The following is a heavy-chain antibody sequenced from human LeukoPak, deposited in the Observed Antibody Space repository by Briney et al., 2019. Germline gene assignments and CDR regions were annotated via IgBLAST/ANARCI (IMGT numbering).Heavy chain of an antibody. Sequence: PGRSLRLSCAASGFTFSSYGMHWVRQAPGKGLEWVAVISYDGSNKYYTDSVKGRFTISRDNSKNTLYLQMNSLRAEDTAVYYCAEGKSIAVAGLAFDIWGKGQWSPSLQ. CDR2: ISYDGSNK. CDR1: GFTFSSYG. D-gene: IGHD6-19*01. V-gene: IGHV3-30*18. J-gene: IGHJ3*02. CDR3: AEGKSIAVAGLAFDI.